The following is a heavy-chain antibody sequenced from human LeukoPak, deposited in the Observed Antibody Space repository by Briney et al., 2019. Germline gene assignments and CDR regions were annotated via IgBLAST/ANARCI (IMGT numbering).Heavy chain of an antibody. J-gene: IGHJ3*02. V-gene: IGHV4-59*01. CDR1: GGSISSYY. CDR3: ASSENYYYDSSGYYKSKAFDI. CDR2: IYYSGST. Sequence: SETLSLTCTVSGGSISSYYWSWIRQPPGKGLEWIGYIYYSGSTNYNPSLKSRVTISVDTSKNQFSLKLSSVTAADTAVYYCASSENYYYDSSGYYKSKAFDIWGQGTMVTVSS. D-gene: IGHD3-22*01.